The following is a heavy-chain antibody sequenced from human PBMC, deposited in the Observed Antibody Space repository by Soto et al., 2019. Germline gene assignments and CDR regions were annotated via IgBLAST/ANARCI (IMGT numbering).Heavy chain of an antibody. CDR3: AREGGIVGATAADY. CDR1: GGSISSGVYY. J-gene: IGHJ4*02. V-gene: IGHV4-31*03. D-gene: IGHD1-26*01. CDR2: IYYSGST. Sequence: QVQLQESGPGLVKPSQTLSLTCTVSGGSISSGVYYWSWIRQHPGKGLEWIGYIYYSGSTYYNPSRKSRVTISVDTSKNQFSLKLSSVTAADTAVYYCAREGGIVGATAADYWGQGTLVTVSS.